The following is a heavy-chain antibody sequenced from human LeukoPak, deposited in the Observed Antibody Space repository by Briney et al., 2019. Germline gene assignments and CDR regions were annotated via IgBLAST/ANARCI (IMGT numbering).Heavy chain of an antibody. CDR3: ARNRGSTVITDQCYYYYMDV. CDR1: GGSISSSSYY. D-gene: IGHD4-11*01. CDR2: IYYSGST. Sequence: SETLSLTCTVSGGSISSSSYYWGWIRQPPGKGLEWIGSIYYSGSTYYNPSLKSRVTISVDTSKNQFSLKLSSVTAADTAVYYCARNRGSTVITDQCYYYYMDVWGKGTTVTVSS. J-gene: IGHJ6*03. V-gene: IGHV4-39*01.